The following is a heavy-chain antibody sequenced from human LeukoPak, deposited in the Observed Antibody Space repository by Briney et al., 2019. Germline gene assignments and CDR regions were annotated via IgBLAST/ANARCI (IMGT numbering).Heavy chain of an antibody. D-gene: IGHD6-19*01. CDR1: GFTFSSYE. CDR3: ASQLRSGYYYYYGMDV. Sequence: GGSLRLSCAASGFTFSSYEMNWVRQAPGKGLEWASYISSSGSTIYYADSVKGRFTISRGNAKNSLYLQMNSLRAEDTAVYYCASQLRSGYYYYYGMDVWGKGPRSPSPQ. V-gene: IGHV3-48*03. J-gene: IGHJ6*04. CDR2: ISSSGSTI.